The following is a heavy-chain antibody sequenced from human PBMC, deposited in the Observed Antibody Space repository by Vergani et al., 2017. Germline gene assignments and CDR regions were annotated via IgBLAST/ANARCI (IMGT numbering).Heavy chain of an antibody. CDR2: IGKDGINP. CDR3: AKYLRDSTDGLPDS. Sequence: QVQLVESAGGVVQPGGSLSLSCVASGFTSSNFGMHWIRQAPGKGLEWMAYIGKDGINPRYRDAVKGRFTVSRDNSKDILYLQMDSLRSEDTALYYCAKYLRDSTDGLPDSWGPGTLVIVSS. D-gene: IGHD2-21*02. V-gene: IGHV3-30*02. CDR1: GFTSSNFG. J-gene: IGHJ4*02.